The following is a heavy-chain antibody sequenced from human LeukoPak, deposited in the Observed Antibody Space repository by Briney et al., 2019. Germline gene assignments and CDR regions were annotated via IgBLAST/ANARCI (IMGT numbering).Heavy chain of an antibody. Sequence: SETLSLTCAVYGGSFSGYYWSWIRQSPGKGLEWIGEINHSGSTNYNPSLKSRVTISVDTSKNQFSLSLSSVTAADTAVYYCARWEVRLNAFEMWGQGTMVTVSS. CDR3: ARWEVRLNAFEM. CDR1: GGSFSGYY. CDR2: INHSGST. V-gene: IGHV4-34*01. J-gene: IGHJ3*02. D-gene: IGHD3-10*01.